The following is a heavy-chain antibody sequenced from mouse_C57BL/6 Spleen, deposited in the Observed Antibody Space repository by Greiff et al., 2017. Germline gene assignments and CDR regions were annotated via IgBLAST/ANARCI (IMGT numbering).Heavy chain of an antibody. D-gene: IGHD2-4*01. Sequence: EVQLQESGGGLVQPGGSMKLSCVASGFTFSNYWMNWVRQSPEKGLEWVAQIRLKSDNYATHYAESVKGRFTISRDDSKSSVYLQMNNLRAEDTGIYYCTIYYDYPYYFDYWGQGTTLTVSS. V-gene: IGHV6-3*01. CDR3: TIYYDYPYYFDY. CDR1: GFTFSNYW. CDR2: IRLKSDNYAT. J-gene: IGHJ2*01.